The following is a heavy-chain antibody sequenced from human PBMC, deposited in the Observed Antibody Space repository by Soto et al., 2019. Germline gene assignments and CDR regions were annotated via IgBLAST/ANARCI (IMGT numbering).Heavy chain of an antibody. V-gene: IGHV1-69*01. J-gene: IGHJ4*02. CDR1: GGTFSSYA. CDR2: IIPIFGTA. CDR3: ARDLGSSSWSSNPKVDY. D-gene: IGHD6-13*01. Sequence: QVQLVQSGAEVKKPGSSVKVSCKASGGTFSSYAISWVRQAPGQGLEWMGGIIPIFGTANYAQKFQGRVTITADESTSTAYMELSSLRSEDTAVYYCARDLGSSSWSSNPKVDYWGQGTLVTVSS.